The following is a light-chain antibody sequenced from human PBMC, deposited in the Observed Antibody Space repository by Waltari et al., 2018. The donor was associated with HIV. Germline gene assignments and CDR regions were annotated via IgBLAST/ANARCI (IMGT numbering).Light chain of an antibody. V-gene: IGKV3-20*01. CDR1: QSVSSSY. J-gene: IGKJ2*01. CDR3: QHFGTSPPRYT. CDR2: AAS. Sequence: EIVLTQSPGTLSLSPGERATLSCRASQSVSSSYLAWYQQKPGQAPRLLIYAASSRATGVPDRFSGRASGADFTVTISRLEPEDFAVYYCQHFGTSPPRYTFGQGTKLELK.